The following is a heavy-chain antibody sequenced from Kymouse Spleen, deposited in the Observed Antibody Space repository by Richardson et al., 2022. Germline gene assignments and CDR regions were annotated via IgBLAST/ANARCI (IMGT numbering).Heavy chain of an antibody. CDR2: IWYDGSNK. D-gene: IGHD3-10*01. CDR1: GFTFSSYG. J-gene: IGHJ6*02. V-gene: IGHV3-33*01. Sequence: QVQLVESGGGVVQPGRSLRLSCAASGFTFSSYGMHWVRQAPGKGLEWVAVIWYDGSNKYYADSVKGRFTISRDNSKNTLYLQMNSLRAEDTAVYYCARDPITMVRGLYGMDVWGQGTTVTVSS. CDR3: ARDPITMVRGLYGMDV.